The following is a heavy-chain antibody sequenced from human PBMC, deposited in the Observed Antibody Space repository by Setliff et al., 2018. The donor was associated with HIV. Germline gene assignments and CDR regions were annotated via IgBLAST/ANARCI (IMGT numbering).Heavy chain of an antibody. Sequence: SVKVSCKASGGTFSSYAISWVRQAPGQGLEWMGGITPILGIANYAQKFQGRVTITADKSTSTAYMELSSLRSEDTAVYYCARSQSRGRFYGSGRQDAFDIWGQGTMVTVS. D-gene: IGHD3-10*01. J-gene: IGHJ3*02. CDR2: ITPILGIA. CDR3: ARSQSRGRFYGSGRQDAFDI. CDR1: GGTFSSYA. V-gene: IGHV1-69*10.